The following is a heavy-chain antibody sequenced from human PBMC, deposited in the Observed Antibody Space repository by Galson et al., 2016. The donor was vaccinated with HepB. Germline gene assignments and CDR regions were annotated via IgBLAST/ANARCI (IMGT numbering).Heavy chain of an antibody. CDR3: ARARARTPRAGLN. CDR2: IFHNGTT. D-gene: IGHD3-22*01. J-gene: IGHJ4*02. V-gene: IGHV4-59*01. Sequence: SETLSLTCSVSGDSMTNYCWSWIRQPPGKGLEWIGYIFHNGTTNYNPSLESRLTISLDMSKNQVSLKLTSVTTADTAVYFCARARARTPRAGLNWGQGTLVAVSS. CDR1: GDSMTNYC.